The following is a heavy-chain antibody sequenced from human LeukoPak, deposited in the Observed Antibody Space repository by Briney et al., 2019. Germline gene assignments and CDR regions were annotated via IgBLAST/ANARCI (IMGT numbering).Heavy chain of an antibody. D-gene: IGHD2-15*01. CDR3: ARDCSGGTCYSGVIDY. J-gene: IGHJ4*01. V-gene: IGHV4-4*07. CDR1: GDSLSSSY. CDR2: IYTDGNI. Sequence: SETLSLTCTVSGDSLSSSYWSWIRQPAGKGLEWIGRIYTDGNINYNPSLKSRVTLSLDTSTNQFSLGLYSVTAADAAVYYCARDCSGGTCYSGVIDYWGHGTLVTVSS.